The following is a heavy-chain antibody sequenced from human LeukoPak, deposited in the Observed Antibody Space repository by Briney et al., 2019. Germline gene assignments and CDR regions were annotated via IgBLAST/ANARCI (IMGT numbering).Heavy chain of an antibody. CDR1: GFTFSTYE. V-gene: IGHV3-48*03. CDR3: ARVQAAAESLLGLDY. Sequence: PGGSLRLSCAASGFTFSTYEMNWVRQAPGKGLERVSYISSSGSTIYYADSVKGRFTISRDNAKNSLYLQMNSLRAEDTAVYYCARVQAAAESLLGLDYWGQGTLVTVSS. D-gene: IGHD6-13*01. CDR2: ISSSGSTI. J-gene: IGHJ4*02.